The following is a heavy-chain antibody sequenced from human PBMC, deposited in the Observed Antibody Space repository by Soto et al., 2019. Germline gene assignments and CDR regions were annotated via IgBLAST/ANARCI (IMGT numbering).Heavy chain of an antibody. V-gene: IGHV1-58*02. CDR1: GFTFTSSA. D-gene: IGHD3-22*01. CDR2: IVVGSGNT. Sequence: GASVKVSCKASGFTFTSSAMQWVRQARGQRLEWIGWIVVGSGNTNYAQKFQERVTITRDMSTSTAYMELSSLRSEDTAVYYCAADLITMIEHNPKRIDYWGQGTLVTVSS. J-gene: IGHJ4*02. CDR3: AADLITMIEHNPKRIDY.